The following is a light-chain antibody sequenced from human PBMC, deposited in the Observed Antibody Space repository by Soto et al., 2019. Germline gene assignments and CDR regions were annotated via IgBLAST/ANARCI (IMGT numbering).Light chain of an antibody. CDR3: QQYGNSRWT. J-gene: IGKJ1*01. V-gene: IGKV3-20*01. CDR1: QSVSSSY. Sequence: EIVLTQSPDTLSLSPGEIATLSCRASQSVSSSYLAWYQQTPGQAPRLLIYGTSNRATGIPDRFSGSGSGTDFTLTISRLEPEDFAVYYCQQYGNSRWTFGQGPKVEIK. CDR2: GTS.